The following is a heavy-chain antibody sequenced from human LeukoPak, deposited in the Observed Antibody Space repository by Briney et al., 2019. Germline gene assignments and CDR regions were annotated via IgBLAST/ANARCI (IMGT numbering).Heavy chain of an antibody. CDR3: VKARLTLGGSDC. D-gene: IGHD2-15*01. Sequence: PGGSLRLSCAASGFTFTSHDMHWVRQAPGKGLGWVSSTTSKNEIHIADSVRGRFTISRDNAKNFLYLQMNSLRVGDTAIYYCVKARLTLGGSDCWGQGTQVTVSS. CDR1: GFTFTSHD. V-gene: IGHV3-21*06. J-gene: IGHJ4*02. CDR2: TTSKNEI.